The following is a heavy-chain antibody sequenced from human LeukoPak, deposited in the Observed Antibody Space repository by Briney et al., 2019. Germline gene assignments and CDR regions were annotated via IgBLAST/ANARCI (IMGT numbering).Heavy chain of an antibody. CDR3: ARHKEVGAADMPFVY. CDR1: GYSFTTYW. CDR2: IYPGDSDT. Sequence: GESLRISCKGSGYSFTTYWIGWVRQIPGKGLEWMGIIYPGDSDTRYSPSFQGQVTISADRSTSTLYLQWSSLKASDTAMYYCARHKEVGAADMPFVYRGQGSLVTVSS. D-gene: IGHD1-26*01. J-gene: IGHJ4*02. V-gene: IGHV5-51*01.